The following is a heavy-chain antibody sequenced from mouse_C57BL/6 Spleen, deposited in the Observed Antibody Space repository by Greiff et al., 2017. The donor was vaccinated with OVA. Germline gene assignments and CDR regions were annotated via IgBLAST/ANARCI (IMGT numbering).Heavy chain of an antibody. D-gene: IGHD4-1*01. Sequence: EVQLQQSGPELVKPGASVKISCKASGYTFTDYYMNWVKQSHGKSLEWIGDINPNNGGTSYNQKFKGKATLTVDKSSSTAYMELRSLTSEDSAVYYCAREGKLGRNYYAMDYWGQGTSVTVSS. CDR3: AREGKLGRNYYAMDY. J-gene: IGHJ4*01. CDR1: GYTFTDYY. V-gene: IGHV1-26*01. CDR2: INPNNGGT.